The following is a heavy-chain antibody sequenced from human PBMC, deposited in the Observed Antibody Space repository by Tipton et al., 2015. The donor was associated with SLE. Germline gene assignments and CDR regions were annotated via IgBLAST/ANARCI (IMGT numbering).Heavy chain of an antibody. V-gene: IGHV3-30*18. CDR1: GFTFSSYG. CDR3: AKGLSPRDAFDI. J-gene: IGHJ3*02. CDR2: IWYDGSNK. Sequence: SLRLSCAASGFTFSSYGMHWVRQAPGKGLEWVAVIWYDGSNKYYADSVKGRFTISRDNSKNTLYLQMNSLRAEDTAVYYCAKGLSPRDAFDIWGQGIMVTVSS.